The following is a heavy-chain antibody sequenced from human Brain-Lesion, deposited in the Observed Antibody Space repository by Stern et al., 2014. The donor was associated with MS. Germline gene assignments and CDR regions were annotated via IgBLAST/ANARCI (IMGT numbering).Heavy chain of an antibody. J-gene: IGHJ2*01. CDR1: GFTFSSYW. CDR2: INSDGSST. CDR3: ARRRIVGAYWYFDL. V-gene: IGHV3-74*02. Sequence: EVQLVEYGGGFVQPGGSLRLSCAASGFTFSSYWMHWVRQAPGKGLVWVSRINSDGSSTSYADSVKGRFTISRDNAKNTLYLQMNSLRAEDTAVYYCARRRIVGAYWYFDLWGRGTLVTVSS. D-gene: IGHD1-26*01.